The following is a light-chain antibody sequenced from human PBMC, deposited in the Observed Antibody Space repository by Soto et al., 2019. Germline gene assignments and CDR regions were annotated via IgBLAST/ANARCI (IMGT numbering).Light chain of an antibody. J-gene: IGKJ1*01. V-gene: IGKV1-5*01. CDR3: QQYNRSWT. CDR1: QSISSW. Sequence: DIQMTQSPSTLSASVGDRVTITCRASQSISSWLAWYQQKPGKAPKLLIYDASSLESGVPSRFSGSGSGTEFTLTISSLQPDDFATYYCQQYNRSWTFGQGTKVDSK. CDR2: DAS.